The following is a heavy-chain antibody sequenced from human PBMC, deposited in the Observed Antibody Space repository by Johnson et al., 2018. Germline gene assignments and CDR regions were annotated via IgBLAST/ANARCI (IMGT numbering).Heavy chain of an antibody. CDR1: GFTFSSYA. J-gene: IGHJ6*02. Sequence: VQLVESGGGLVQPGGSLRLSCAASGFTFSSYAMSWVRQAPGKGLEWVSAISGSGGSTYYADSVKGRFTISRGNSKNTLYLQKNSLRDGDTAGYYCAKDYVGYSSGRVDYYYYYGMDVWGQWTTVTVSS. CDR2: ISGSGGST. D-gene: IGHD6-19*01. CDR3: AKDYVGYSSGRVDYYYYYGMDV. V-gene: IGHV3-23*04.